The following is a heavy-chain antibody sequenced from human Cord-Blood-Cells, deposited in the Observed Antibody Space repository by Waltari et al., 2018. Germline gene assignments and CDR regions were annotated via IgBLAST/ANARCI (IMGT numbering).Heavy chain of an antibody. D-gene: IGHD7-27*01. CDR2: INHSGST. V-gene: IGHV4-34*01. Sequence: VQLLQCGAGLLKPSEALSLTCAVFGGSFSGYCRRWIRQPPGKGLEWIGEINHSGSTNYNPSLKSRVTISVDTSKNQFSLKLSSVTAADTAVYYCARKTGVNAFDIWGQGTMVTVSS. J-gene: IGHJ3*02. CDR1: GGSFSGYC. CDR3: ARKTGVNAFDI.